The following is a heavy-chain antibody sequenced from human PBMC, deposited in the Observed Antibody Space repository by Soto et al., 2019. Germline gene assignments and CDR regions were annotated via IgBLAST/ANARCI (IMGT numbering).Heavy chain of an antibody. J-gene: IGHJ4*02. V-gene: IGHV1-69*13. CDR3: ANSGTNYGSGSFYYFDY. Sequence: SVKVSCKASGGTFSSYAISWVRQAPGPGLEWMGGIIPIFGTANYAQKFQGRVTITADESTSTAYMELSSLRSEDTAVYYCANSGTNYGSGSFYYFDYWGQGTLVTVSS. CDR2: IIPIFGTA. D-gene: IGHD3-10*01. CDR1: GGTFSSYA.